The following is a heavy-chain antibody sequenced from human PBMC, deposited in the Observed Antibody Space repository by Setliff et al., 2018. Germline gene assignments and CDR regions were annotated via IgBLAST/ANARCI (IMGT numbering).Heavy chain of an antibody. Sequence: GQSLKISCKGSGYSFTDYWIAWVRQTPGKGLEWMGTIYPGNADTRYSPSFQGQVTISTDTSINTAFLQWNNLKASDTAVYYCARRGERFFNWFDPWGQGTLVTVSS. J-gene: IGHJ5*02. D-gene: IGHD2-21*01. V-gene: IGHV5-51*01. CDR3: ARRGERFFNWFDP. CDR1: GYSFTDYW. CDR2: IYPGNADT.